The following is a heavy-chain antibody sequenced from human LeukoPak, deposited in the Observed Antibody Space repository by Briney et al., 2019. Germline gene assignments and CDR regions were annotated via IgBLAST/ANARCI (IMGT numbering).Heavy chain of an antibody. J-gene: IGHJ3*02. CDR3: AKDCTAMVMGDAFDI. CDR2: ISGSGGST. D-gene: IGHD5-18*01. V-gene: IGHV3-23*01. Sequence: GGSLRLSCAASGFTFSSYAMSWVRQAPGKGLEWVSAISGSGGSTYYADSVKGRFIISRDNSKNTLYLQMNSLRAEDTAVYYCAKDCTAMVMGDAFDIWGQGTMVTVSS. CDR1: GFTFSSYA.